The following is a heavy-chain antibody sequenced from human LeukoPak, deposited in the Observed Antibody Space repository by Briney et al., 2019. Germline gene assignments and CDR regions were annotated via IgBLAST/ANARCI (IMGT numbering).Heavy chain of an antibody. Sequence: GASLKISCKCFGYIFTYYWIGLGRAMPGKRLGGVGIIYCGDSDTSYSPSFQGQVTISDDKFISTAYLQQSSLRASDTAMDYCARCGEMATMSSCYFDYWGQGTLVTVSS. V-gene: IGHV5-51*01. J-gene: IGHJ4*02. CDR1: GYIFTYYW. CDR2: IYCGDSDT. D-gene: IGHD5-24*01. CDR3: ARCGEMATMSSCYFDY.